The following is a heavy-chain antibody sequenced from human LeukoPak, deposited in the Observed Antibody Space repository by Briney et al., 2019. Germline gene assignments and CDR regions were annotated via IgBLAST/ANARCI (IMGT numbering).Heavy chain of an antibody. D-gene: IGHD2-2*01. CDR1: GGSFSGYY. CDR2: INHSGST. Sequence: PSETLSLTCAVYGGSFSGYYWSWIRQPPGKGLEWIGEINHSGSTNYNPSLKSRVTISVDTSKNQFFLKLSSVTAADTAVYYCAKGLGYCSSTSCPHFDYWGQGTLVTVSS. J-gene: IGHJ4*02. CDR3: AKGLGYCSSTSCPHFDY. V-gene: IGHV4-34*01.